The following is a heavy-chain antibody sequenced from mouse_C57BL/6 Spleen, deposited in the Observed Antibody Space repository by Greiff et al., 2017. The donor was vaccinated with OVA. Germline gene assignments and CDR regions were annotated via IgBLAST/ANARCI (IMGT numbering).Heavy chain of an antibody. CDR1: GFTFSSYA. CDR2: ISDGGSYT. D-gene: IGHD4-1*01. J-gene: IGHJ2*01. CDR3: ARDLGLYFDY. V-gene: IGHV5-4*01. Sequence: VHLVESGGGLVKPGGSLKLSCAASGFTFSSYAMSWVRQTPEKRLEWVATISDGGSYTYYPDNVKGRFTISRDNAKNNLYLQMSHLKSEDTAMYYCARDLGLYFDYWGQGTTLTVSS.